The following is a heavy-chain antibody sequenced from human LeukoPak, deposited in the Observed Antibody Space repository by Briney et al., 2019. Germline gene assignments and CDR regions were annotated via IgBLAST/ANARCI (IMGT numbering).Heavy chain of an antibody. CDR3: ARGGPAAIRMGDNWFDP. Sequence: PSETLSLTCTVSGGSISSSSYYWGWIRQPPGKGLEWIGSIYYSGSTYYNPSLKSRVTISVDTSKNQFSLKLSSVTAADTAVYYCARGGPAAIRMGDNWFDPWGQGTLVTVSS. CDR1: GGSISSSSYY. CDR2: IYYSGST. V-gene: IGHV4-39*07. J-gene: IGHJ5*02. D-gene: IGHD2-2*01.